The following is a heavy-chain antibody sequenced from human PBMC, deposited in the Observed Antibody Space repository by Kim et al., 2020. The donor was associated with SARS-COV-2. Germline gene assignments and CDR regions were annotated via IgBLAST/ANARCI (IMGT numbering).Heavy chain of an antibody. CDR2: ISSGGSDV. D-gene: IGHD3-10*01. CDR1: GFTFSNYE. V-gene: IGHV3-48*03. Sequence: GGSLRLSCAASGFTFSNYEMNWVRQAPGKGLEWVAHISSGGSDVHYADFVKGRFTISRDDARNSLYLQMNSLRAEDTATFYCARDLHMVRGIFPYCYGLDVWGQGPTVPVSS. CDR3: ARDLHMVRGIFPYCYGLDV. J-gene: IGHJ6*02.